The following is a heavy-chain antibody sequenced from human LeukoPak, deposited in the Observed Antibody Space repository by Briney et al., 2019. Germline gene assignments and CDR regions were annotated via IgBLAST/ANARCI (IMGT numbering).Heavy chain of an antibody. J-gene: IGHJ4*02. D-gene: IGHD4-17*01. V-gene: IGHV3-23*01. CDR1: GFTFSSYA. Sequence: GGSLRLSCAASGFTFSSYAMSWVRQAPGKGLEWVSAISGSGGSTYYADSVKGRFTISRDNSKNTLYLQMNSLRAEDMAVYYCAKDSYGDYRYYFDYWGQGTLVTVSS. CDR3: AKDSYGDYRYYFDY. CDR2: ISGSGGST.